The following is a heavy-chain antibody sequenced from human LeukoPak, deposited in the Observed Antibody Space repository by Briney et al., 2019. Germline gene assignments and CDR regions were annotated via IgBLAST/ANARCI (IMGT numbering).Heavy chain of an antibody. CDR3: TRDGDTGMVGGYYYYMDV. CDR2: ITSSSSYI. J-gene: IGHJ6*03. V-gene: IGHV3-21*01. Sequence: GGSLRPSCAASGFTFSRFTTNWVRQSPGKGLEGVSSITSSSSYIYYADSVKGRFSTSRANATNSLSLHMNALRPRTTPVYNWTRDGDTGMVGGYYYYMDVWAKGTAVSVFS. D-gene: IGHD5-18*01. CDR1: GFTFSRFT.